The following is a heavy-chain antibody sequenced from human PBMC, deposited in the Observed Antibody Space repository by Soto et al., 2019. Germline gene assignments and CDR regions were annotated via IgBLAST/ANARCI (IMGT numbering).Heavy chain of an antibody. CDR2: ISYDGSNK. J-gene: IGHJ6*02. Sequence: QVQLVESGGGVVQPGRSLRLSCAASGFTFSSYAMHWVRQAQGKGLEWVAVISYDGSNKYYADSVKGRFTITRDNSKNTLYLQMNSLRAEDTAVYYCARDPEAYYYYGMDVWGQGTTVTGSS. V-gene: IGHV3-30-3*01. CDR3: ARDPEAYYYYGMDV. CDR1: GFTFSSYA.